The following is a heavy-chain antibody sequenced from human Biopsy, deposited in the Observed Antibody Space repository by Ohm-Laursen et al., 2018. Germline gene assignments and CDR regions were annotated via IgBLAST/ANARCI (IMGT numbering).Heavy chain of an antibody. Sequence: SLRLSCSASGFTFSSYGMHWVRQAPGKGLEWVAAIWYDGSNKNYAESVKGRFTISRDNSKNTLYLQMNSLRGEDTAVYYCAKCMTGGSNYYFHHCGQGTLVTVST. J-gene: IGHJ4*02. D-gene: IGHD2-8*01. V-gene: IGHV3-33*06. CDR3: AKCMTGGSNYYFHH. CDR1: GFTFSSYG. CDR2: IWYDGSNK.